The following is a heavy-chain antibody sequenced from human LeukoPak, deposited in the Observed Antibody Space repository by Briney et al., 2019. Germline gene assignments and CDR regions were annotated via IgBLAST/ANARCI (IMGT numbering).Heavy chain of an antibody. J-gene: IGHJ4*02. CDR1: GGSFSGYY. Sequence: DPSETLSLTCAVYGGSFSGYYWSWIRQPPGKGLEWIGEINHSGSTNYNPYLKSRVTISVDTSKNQFSLKLSSVTAADTAVYYCASSSSSLGYWGQGTLVTVSS. CDR3: ASSSSSLGY. V-gene: IGHV4-34*01. CDR2: INHSGST. D-gene: IGHD6-6*01.